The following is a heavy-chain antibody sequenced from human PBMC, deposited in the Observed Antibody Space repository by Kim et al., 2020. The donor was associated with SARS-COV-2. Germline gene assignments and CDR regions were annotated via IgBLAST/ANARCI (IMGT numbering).Heavy chain of an antibody. V-gene: IGHV4-59*01. CDR3: ARERVGLVDC. D-gene: IGHD2-8*02. CDR2: ST. J-gene: IGHJ4*02. Sequence: STTYNPSLKSRVTISVDTSKNRFSLKLSSVTAADTAGYYCARERVGLVDCWGQGTLVTVSS.